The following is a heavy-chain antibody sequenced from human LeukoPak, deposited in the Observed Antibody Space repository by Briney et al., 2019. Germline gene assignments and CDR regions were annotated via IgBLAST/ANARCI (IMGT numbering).Heavy chain of an antibody. Sequence: PSETLSLTCAVYGGSFSGYYWSWIRQSPGKGLEWIGEINHSGSTNYNPSLKSRITISLDTSKNQSSLKLRSVSAADTAVYYCARGQGGYYYYYMDVWAKGTTVTVSS. J-gene: IGHJ6*03. CDR2: INHSGST. CDR3: ARGQGGYYYYYMDV. V-gene: IGHV4-34*01. CDR1: GGSFSGYY.